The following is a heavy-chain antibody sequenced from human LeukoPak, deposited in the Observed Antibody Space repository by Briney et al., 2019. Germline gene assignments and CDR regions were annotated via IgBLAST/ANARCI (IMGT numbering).Heavy chain of an antibody. D-gene: IGHD5-18*01. J-gene: IGHJ4*02. V-gene: IGHV4-34*01. CDR2: INHSGST. CDR1: GGSFGGYY. Sequence: SETLSLTCAVYGGSFGGYYWNWIRQPPGKGLEWNGEINHSGSTNYNPSLKSRVTISVDTSKNQFSLKLSSVTAADTAVYYCASDVDTAMGGTYWGQGTLVTVSS. CDR3: ASDVDTAMGGTY.